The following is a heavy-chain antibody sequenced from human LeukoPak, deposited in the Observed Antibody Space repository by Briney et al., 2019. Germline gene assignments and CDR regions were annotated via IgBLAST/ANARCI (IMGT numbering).Heavy chain of an antibody. CDR1: GGSFSGYY. CDR2: INHSGST. D-gene: IGHD2-2*01. J-gene: IGHJ5*02. CDR3: ARQDCSSTSCYVRARWFDP. Sequence: SETLSLTCAVYGGSFSGYYGSWIRQPPGKGLEWIGEINHSGSTNYNPSLKRRVTISVDTSKNQFSLKLSSVTAADTAVYYCARQDCSSTSCYVRARWFDPWGQGTLVTVSS. V-gene: IGHV4-34*01.